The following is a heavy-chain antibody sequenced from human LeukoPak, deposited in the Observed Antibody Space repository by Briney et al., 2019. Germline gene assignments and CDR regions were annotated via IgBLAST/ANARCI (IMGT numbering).Heavy chain of an antibody. CDR1: GFTFSTYA. Sequence: GGSLRLSCAASGFTFSTYAMRWVRQAPGKGLEWVSSISGSDGSTHYADSVKGRFTISRDNSKNTLYLQMNSLRAEDTAVYYCAKGESHPKYYFDYWGQGTLVTVSS. V-gene: IGHV3-23*01. CDR3: AKGESHPKYYFDY. J-gene: IGHJ4*02. CDR2: ISGSDGST. D-gene: IGHD3-10*01.